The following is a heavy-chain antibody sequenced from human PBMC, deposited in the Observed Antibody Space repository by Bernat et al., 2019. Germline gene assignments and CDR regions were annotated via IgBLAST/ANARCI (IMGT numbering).Heavy chain of an antibody. D-gene: IGHD7-27*01. Sequence: QVQLVQSGAEVKKPGASVKVSCKASGYTFSGYYMHWVRQAPGQGLEWMGRTNPNSGGTNYAQSFQARVTMTRDTSISTAYMELSRLRSDDTAVYYCARGLTGADYLGQGTLVTVSS. CDR2: TNPNSGGT. J-gene: IGHJ4*02. V-gene: IGHV1-2*06. CDR3: ARGLTGADY. CDR1: GYTFSGYY.